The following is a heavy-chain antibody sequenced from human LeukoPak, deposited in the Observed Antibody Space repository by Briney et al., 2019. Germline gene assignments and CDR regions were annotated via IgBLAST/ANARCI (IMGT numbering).Heavy chain of an antibody. CDR2: IKQDGSEK. J-gene: IGHJ4*02. Sequence: PGGSLRLSCAASGFTFSSYEMNWVRQAPGKGLEWVANIKQDGSEKYYVGSVEGRFTISRDNAKNSLFLQMNTLRAEDTAVYYCAREPHIAVVTHFDYWGQGILVTVSS. CDR3: AREPHIAVVTHFDY. V-gene: IGHV3-7*01. D-gene: IGHD6-19*01. CDR1: GFTFSSYE.